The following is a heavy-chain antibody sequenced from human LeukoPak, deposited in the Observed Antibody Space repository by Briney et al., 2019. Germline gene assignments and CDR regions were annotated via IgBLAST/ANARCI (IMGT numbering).Heavy chain of an antibody. J-gene: IGHJ3*02. V-gene: IGHV4-59*01. D-gene: IGHD3-3*01. Sequence: SETLSLTCTVSGGSISSYYWSWIRQPPGKGLEWIGYIYYSGSTNYNPSLKSRVTISVDTSKNQFSLKLSSVTAADTAVYYCARESTIFGVVILENDAFDIWGQGTMVTVSS. CDR2: IYYSGST. CDR3: ARESTIFGVVILENDAFDI. CDR1: GGSISSYY.